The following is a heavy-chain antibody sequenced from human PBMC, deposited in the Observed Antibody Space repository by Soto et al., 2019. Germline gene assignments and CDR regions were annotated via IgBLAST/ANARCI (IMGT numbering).Heavy chain of an antibody. CDR1: GFTFSSYG. D-gene: IGHD6-6*01. Sequence: PXGSLILSCAASGFTFSSYGMHWVRQAPGKGLEWVAVISYDGSNKYYADSVKGRFTISRDNSKNTLYLQMNSLRAEDTAVYYCAKDGGSSSSSLDYWGQGTLVTVSS. CDR2: ISYDGSNK. V-gene: IGHV3-30*18. J-gene: IGHJ4*02. CDR3: AKDGGSSSSSLDY.